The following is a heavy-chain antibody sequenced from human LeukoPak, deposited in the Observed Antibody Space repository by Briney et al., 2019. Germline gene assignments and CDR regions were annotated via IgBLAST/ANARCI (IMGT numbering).Heavy chain of an antibody. J-gene: IGHJ4*02. D-gene: IGHD2-15*01. V-gene: IGHV4-4*07. CDR2: IYTGGST. Sequence: SETLSLTCTVSGGSISNDYWSWIRQPAGKGLEWIGRIYTGGSTNYNPSLKSRVTISVDTSKNQFSLKLSSVTAADTAVYYCARALGYCSGGSCYSGYDYWGQGTLVTVSS. CDR1: GGSISNDY. CDR3: ARALGYCSGGSCYSGYDY.